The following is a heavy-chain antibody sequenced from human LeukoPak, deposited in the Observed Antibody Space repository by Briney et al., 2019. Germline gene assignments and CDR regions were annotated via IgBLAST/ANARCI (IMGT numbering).Heavy chain of an antibody. CDR1: GGSFSGHY. CDR2: INHSGST. CDR3: AKDRDSGDRWLDP. J-gene: IGHJ5*02. D-gene: IGHD2-15*01. Sequence: SETLSLTCAVYGGSFSGHYWSWIRQPPGKGLEWIGEINHSGSTNYNPSLESRVTISVDTSKNHFSLKLSSVTAEDTAVYYCAKDRDSGDRWLDPWGQGTLVTVSS. V-gene: IGHV4-34*01.